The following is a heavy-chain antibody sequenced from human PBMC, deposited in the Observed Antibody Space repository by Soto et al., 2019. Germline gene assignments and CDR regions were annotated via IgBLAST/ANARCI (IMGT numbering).Heavy chain of an antibody. J-gene: IGHJ3*02. D-gene: IGHD5-12*01. V-gene: IGHV3-7*01. CDR1: GFTFSSYW. Sequence: PGGSXRLSCAASGFTFSSYWMSWVRQAPGKGLEWVANIKPDGSEKIYVDSVKGRFTISRDNAKNSLYLQMNSLRAEDTAVYYCANIGRSDRAFDIWGQGTMVTVSS. CDR3: ANIGRSDRAFDI. CDR2: IKPDGSEK.